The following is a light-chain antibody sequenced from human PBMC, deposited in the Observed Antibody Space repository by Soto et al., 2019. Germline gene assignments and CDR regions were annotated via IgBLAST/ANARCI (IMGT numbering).Light chain of an antibody. J-gene: IGLJ2*01. CDR1: SSDVGSYNL. CDR2: EDS. Sequence: QSALTQPASVSGSPGQSITISCTGTSSDVGSYNLVSWYQLHPGKAPKNIIYEDSKRPSGVSNRFSGSKSGNTASLTISGLQAEDEADYYCCSYAGGSTYVVFGGGTKVTVL. CDR3: CSYAGGSTYVV. V-gene: IGLV2-23*01.